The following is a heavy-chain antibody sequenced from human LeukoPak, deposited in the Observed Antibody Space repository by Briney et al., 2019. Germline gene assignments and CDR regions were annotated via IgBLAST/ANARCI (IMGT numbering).Heavy chain of an antibody. CDR2: IKSKTDGGTT. CDR3: TTDQGYFYGDYCEGFDL. J-gene: IGHJ2*01. D-gene: IGHD4-17*01. V-gene: IGHV3-15*01. Sequence: GGSLRLSCAASGFTFSNAWMGWVRQAPGKGLEWGGRIKSKTDGGTTDYAAPVKGRFTISRDYSKNTLYPQMNSLQTEDTAVYYCTTDQGYFYGDYCEGFDLWGRGTLVTVSS. CDR1: GFTFSNAW.